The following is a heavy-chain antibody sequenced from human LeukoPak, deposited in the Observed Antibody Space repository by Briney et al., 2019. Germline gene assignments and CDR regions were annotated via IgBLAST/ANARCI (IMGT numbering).Heavy chain of an antibody. CDR2: IWYDGSNE. V-gene: IGHV3-33*01. D-gene: IGHD1-1*01. J-gene: IGHJ6*02. Sequence: GGSLRLSCAASGFTFTSYGIHWGRQAPGKGLEWVAVIWYDGSNEHYADSVKGRFTISRDNSKKTLYLQMSSLRAEDTAVYYCARDLTGYNYYYGMDVWGQGTTVTVSS. CDR3: ARDLTGYNYYYGMDV. CDR1: GFTFTSYG.